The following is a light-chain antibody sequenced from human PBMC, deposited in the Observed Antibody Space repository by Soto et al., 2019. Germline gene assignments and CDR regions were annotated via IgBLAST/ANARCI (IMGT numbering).Light chain of an antibody. CDR2: DTN. J-gene: IGLJ1*01. CDR3: LVIFTGVGEV. CDR1: PGAVTSGHY. V-gene: IGLV7-46*01. Sequence: QAVVTQEPSLTVSPGGTVTLTCGSSPGAVTSGHYVHWFQHKPGQAPRTLIYDTNNKHSSTPARVSGSLLGGKAALPLSGAQPEYEADYYCLVIFTGVGEVFGTGTKLTVL.